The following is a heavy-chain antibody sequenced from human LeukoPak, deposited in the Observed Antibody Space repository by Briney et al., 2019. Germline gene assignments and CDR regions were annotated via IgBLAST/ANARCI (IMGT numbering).Heavy chain of an antibody. CDR1: GFTFSSYS. D-gene: IGHD5-18*01. V-gene: IGHV3-21*01. J-gene: IGHJ4*02. CDR2: ISSSSSYI. CDR3: ASGLTAMLTAEGGFDY. Sequence: PGGSLRLSCAASGFTFSSYSMNWVRQAPGKGLEWVSSISSSSSYIYYADSVKGRFTISRDNRKNSLYLQMNSLRVEDTAVYFCASGLTAMLTAEGGFDYWGQGTLVTVSS.